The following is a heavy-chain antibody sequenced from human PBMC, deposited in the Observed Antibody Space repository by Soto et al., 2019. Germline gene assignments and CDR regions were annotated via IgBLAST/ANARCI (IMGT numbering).Heavy chain of an antibody. J-gene: IGHJ4*01. V-gene: IGHV3-11*01. CDR1: GFTFSDYY. CDR2: ISAGGSDI. D-gene: IGHD3-22*01. CDR3: ASLPQGYYDRSGRLVDY. Sequence: LRLSCASSGFTFSDYYMSWIRQAPGKGLEWVAYISAGGSDIYYGDAVKGRFTVSRDNTKKSLYLQMSNLRADDTAIYYCASLPQGYYDRSGRLVDYWGHGTLVTVSS.